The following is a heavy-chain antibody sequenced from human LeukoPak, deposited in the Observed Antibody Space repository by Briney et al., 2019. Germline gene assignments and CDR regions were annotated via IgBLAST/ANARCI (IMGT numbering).Heavy chain of an antibody. Sequence: SETLSLTCTVSGGSISSYYWTWIRQPAGKGLEWIGRIYTSGYTNYNPSLKSRVTMSVDTSKNQFSLKLSSVIAADTAVYYCARMLLAVVPAASYYYMDVWGKGTTVTVSS. CDR2: IYTSGYT. CDR3: ARMLLAVVPAASYYYMDV. J-gene: IGHJ6*03. V-gene: IGHV4-4*07. CDR1: GGSISSYY. D-gene: IGHD2-2*01.